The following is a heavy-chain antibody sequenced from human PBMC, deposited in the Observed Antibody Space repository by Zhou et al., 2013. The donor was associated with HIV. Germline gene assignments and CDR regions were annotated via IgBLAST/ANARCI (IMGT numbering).Heavy chain of an antibody. D-gene: IGHD3-10*01. CDR1: GGTFSSFA. CDR3: ARRTDDYGRYYFDF. Sequence: QVQLVQSGAEVKKPGSSVKVSCKASGGTFSSFAISWVRQAPGQGLEWMGGIIPMFGTANYAQKFQGRVSITTDESTNTAYMELSTLRSEDTAVYYCARRTDDYGRYYFDFWGQGTLVTVSS. CDR2: IIPMFGTA. V-gene: IGHV1-69*05. J-gene: IGHJ4*02.